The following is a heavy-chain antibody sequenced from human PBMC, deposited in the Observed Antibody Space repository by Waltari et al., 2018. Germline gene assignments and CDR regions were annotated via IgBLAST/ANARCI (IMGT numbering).Heavy chain of an antibody. CDR3: ATDRMLATPVKRTFGH. V-gene: IGHV1-69-2*01. CDR2: VDPEDSKT. J-gene: IGHJ5*02. CDR1: GFIFIDYC. D-gene: IGHD4-17*01. Sequence: EVQVVQTGAEVKKPGTSVKLSCKVSGFIFIDYCMHWVRPAPGKGLEWLGFVDPEDSKTGYSGKFEGRLSISAETSTDTTYMELRSLTSEDTALYFCATDRMLATPVKRTFGHWGQGTLVTVSS.